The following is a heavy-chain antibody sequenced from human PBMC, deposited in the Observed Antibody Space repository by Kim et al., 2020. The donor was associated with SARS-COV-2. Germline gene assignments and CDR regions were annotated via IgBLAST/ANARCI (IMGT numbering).Heavy chain of an antibody. Sequence: YSPSFQGQVTISADKSISTAYLQWSSLKASDTAMYYCARPLRITGAFDIWGQGTMVTVSS. CDR3: ARPLRITGAFDI. J-gene: IGHJ3*02. V-gene: IGHV5-51*01. D-gene: IGHD3-10*01.